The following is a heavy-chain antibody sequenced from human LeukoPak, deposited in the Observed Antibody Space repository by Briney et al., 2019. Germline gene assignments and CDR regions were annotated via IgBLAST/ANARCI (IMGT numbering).Heavy chain of an antibody. V-gene: IGHV4-4*07. CDR2: IYTSGST. D-gene: IGHD6-19*01. CDR3: ARKYSSGWYEGYFDY. Sequence: SETLSLTCTVSGGSLSSYYWSWIRQPAGKGLEWIGRIYTSGSTNYNPSLKSRVTMSVDTSKNQFSLKLSSVTAADTAVYYCARKYSSGWYEGYFDYWGQGTLVTVSS. CDR1: GGSLSSYY. J-gene: IGHJ4*02.